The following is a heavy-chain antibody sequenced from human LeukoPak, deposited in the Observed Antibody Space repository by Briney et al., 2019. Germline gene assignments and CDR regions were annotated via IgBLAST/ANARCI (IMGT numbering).Heavy chain of an antibody. J-gene: IGHJ4*02. D-gene: IGHD3-10*01. CDR3: ARDDLPLLGFDY. CDR2: INHSGST. CDR1: GGSFSGYY. V-gene: IGHV4-34*01. Sequence: SETLSLTCAVYGGSFSGYYWSWVRQPPGKGLEWIGEINHSGSTNYNPSLKSRVTISVDTSKNQFSLKLSSVTAADTAVYYCARDDLPLLGFDYWGQGTLVTVSS.